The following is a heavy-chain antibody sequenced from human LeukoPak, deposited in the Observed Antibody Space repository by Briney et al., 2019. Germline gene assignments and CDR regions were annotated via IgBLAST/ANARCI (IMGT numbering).Heavy chain of an antibody. CDR2: ISSSSSAI. CDR1: GFTFSTYS. D-gene: IGHD6-6*01. CDR3: AKGGKQLPQVAFDI. J-gene: IGHJ3*02. Sequence: PGGSLRLSCAASGFTFSTYSMNWVRQAPGKGLVWVSYISSSSSAIYYADSVKGRFTISRDNAKNTLYLQMNSLRAEDTAVYYCAKGGKQLPQVAFDIWGQGTMVTVSS. V-gene: IGHV3-48*01.